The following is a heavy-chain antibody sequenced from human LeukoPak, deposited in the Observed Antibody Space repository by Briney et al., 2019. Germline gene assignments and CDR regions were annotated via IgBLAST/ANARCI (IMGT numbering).Heavy chain of an antibody. J-gene: IGHJ4*02. CDR2: IYTSGST. D-gene: IGHD3-22*01. Sequence: KASETLSLTCTVSGGSISSYYWSWIRQPAGKGLEWIGRIYTSGSTNYNPSLKSRVTMSVDTSKNQFSLKLSSVTAADTAVYYCARDKKETYYYDSSVLSWGQGTLVTVSS. V-gene: IGHV4-4*07. CDR1: GGSISSYY. CDR3: ARDKKETYYYDSSVLS.